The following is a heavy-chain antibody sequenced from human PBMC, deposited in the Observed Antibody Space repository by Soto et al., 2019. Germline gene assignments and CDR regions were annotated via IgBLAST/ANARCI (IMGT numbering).Heavy chain of an antibody. Sequence: PSETLSVTCTVTGDSISSRSYYWGWIRQPPGKGLERIGSNYYSGSAYNNPSLSSRVSMAIDTSQDPLSLQLKQFTAADTALYFCARQRTSVVTQAYFDVWGPGSLVTVSS. CDR1: GDSISSRSYY. V-gene: IGHV4-39*01. CDR3: ARQRTSVVTQAYFDV. CDR2: NYYSGSA. D-gene: IGHD2-21*02. J-gene: IGHJ4*02.